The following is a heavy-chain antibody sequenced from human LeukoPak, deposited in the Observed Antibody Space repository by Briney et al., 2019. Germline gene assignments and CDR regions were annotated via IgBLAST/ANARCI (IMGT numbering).Heavy chain of an antibody. D-gene: IGHD6-19*01. Sequence: GGSLRLSCAASGFTFSSYWMHWVRQAPGKGLVWVSRINSDGSSTSYADSVKGRFTISRDNAKNTLYLQMNSLRAEDTAVYYCARRYSSGCFDYWGQGTLVTVSS. CDR3: ARRYSSGCFDY. J-gene: IGHJ4*02. V-gene: IGHV3-74*01. CDR2: INSDGSST. CDR1: GFTFSSYW.